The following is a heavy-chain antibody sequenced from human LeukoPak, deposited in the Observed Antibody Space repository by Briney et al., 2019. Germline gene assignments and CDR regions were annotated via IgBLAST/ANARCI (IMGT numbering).Heavy chain of an antibody. CDR3: AKHFDY. V-gene: IGHV3-30*02. J-gene: IGHJ4*02. Sequence: PGGSLRLSCAASGFTFSSYGMHWVRQAPGKGLEWVAFIRYDESNKYYADSVKGQFTISRDKSKNTLDLQMNSLRSEDTAVYYCAKHFDYWGQGTLVTVSS. CDR1: GFTFSSYG. CDR2: IRYDESNK.